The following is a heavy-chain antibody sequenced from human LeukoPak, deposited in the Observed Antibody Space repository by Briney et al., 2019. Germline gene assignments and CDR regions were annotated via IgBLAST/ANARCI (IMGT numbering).Heavy chain of an antibody. J-gene: IGHJ6*02. Sequence: GASVKVSCKASGYTFTSYGISWVRQAPGQGLEWMGWISAYNGNTNYAQKLQGRVTMTTDTSTSTAYMELRSLRSDDTAVYYCARDHYGDSRPPVSSMDVWGQGTTVTVSS. CDR2: ISAYNGNT. V-gene: IGHV1-18*01. CDR3: ARDHYGDSRPPVSSMDV. D-gene: IGHD4-17*01. CDR1: GYTFTSYG.